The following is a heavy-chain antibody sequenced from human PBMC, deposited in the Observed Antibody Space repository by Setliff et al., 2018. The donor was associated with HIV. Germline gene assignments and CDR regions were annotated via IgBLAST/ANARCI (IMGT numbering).Heavy chain of an antibody. J-gene: IGHJ5*02. Sequence: SETLSLTCTVSGDSITNDDYYWGWIRQPPGKGLEWIGIIHYSGRSYYDPSLKSRLTIFVDTSKTQFYLKLRSVTASDTAVYFCARYTSKLDWFDPWGQGTLGTVS. V-gene: IGHV4-39*01. CDR2: IHYSGRS. D-gene: IGHD2-2*02. CDR1: GDSITNDDYY. CDR3: ARYTSKLDWFDP.